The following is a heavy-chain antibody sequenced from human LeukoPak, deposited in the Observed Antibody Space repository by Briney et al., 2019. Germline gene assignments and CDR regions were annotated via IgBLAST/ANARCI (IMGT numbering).Heavy chain of an antibody. D-gene: IGHD3-10*01. CDR1: GFSLSSSGEG. Sequence: SGPTLVKPTQTLTLTCTFSGFSLSSSGEGVGWIRQPPGKALEWLALIYWNNDNRYRPSLKYRLTITKDTSKSQVVLTMTNMDPVDTATYYCAHRLYFSASGEDHSFDSWGQGTLVTVSS. CDR3: AHRLYFSASGEDHSFDS. J-gene: IGHJ4*02. CDR2: IYWNNDN. V-gene: IGHV2-5*01.